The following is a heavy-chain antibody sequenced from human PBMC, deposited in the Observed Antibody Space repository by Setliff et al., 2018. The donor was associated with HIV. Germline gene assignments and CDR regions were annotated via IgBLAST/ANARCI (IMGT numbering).Heavy chain of an antibody. CDR1: GFTFTGYY. J-gene: IGHJ4*02. Sequence: GASVKVSCKASGFTFTGYYLHWVRQAPGQGLEWMGWINPYSGGTNYAQNFHGRVTMTRDTSISTAYMELSRLRSDDTAVFYCARGPQSYVDVVPTIGRYYFDYWGQGTLVTVSS. V-gene: IGHV1-2*02. CDR2: INPYSGGT. D-gene: IGHD5-12*01. CDR3: ARGPQSYVDVVPTIGRYYFDY.